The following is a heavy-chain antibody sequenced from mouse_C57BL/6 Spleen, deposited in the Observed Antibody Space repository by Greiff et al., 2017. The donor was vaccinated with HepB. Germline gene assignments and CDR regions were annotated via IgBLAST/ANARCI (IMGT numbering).Heavy chain of an antibody. V-gene: IGHV1-26*01. D-gene: IGHD3-2*01. CDR3: ARPDSPFAY. J-gene: IGHJ3*01. CDR1: GYTFTDYY. Sequence: EVQLQQSGPELVKPGASVKISCKASGYTFTDYYMNWVKQSHGKSLEWIGDINPNNGGTSYNQKFKSKATLTVDTSSSTAYMQLSSLTSEDSAVYYCARPDSPFAYWGQGTLVTVSA. CDR2: INPNNGGT.